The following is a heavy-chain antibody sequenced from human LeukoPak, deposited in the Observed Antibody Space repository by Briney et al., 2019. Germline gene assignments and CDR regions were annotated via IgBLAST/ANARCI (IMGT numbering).Heavy chain of an antibody. J-gene: IGHJ6*01. CDR1: GGSISSSSYY. Sequence: SETLSLTCTASGGSISSSSYYWGWIRQPPGKGLEWIGTIYYSGSTYYNPSLKSRVTISVDKSKNQISLKLSSVTAADTAVYYCASKEYYYYGMDVWGQGTTVTVSS. V-gene: IGHV4-39*07. CDR2: IYYSGST. CDR3: ASKEYYYYGMDV.